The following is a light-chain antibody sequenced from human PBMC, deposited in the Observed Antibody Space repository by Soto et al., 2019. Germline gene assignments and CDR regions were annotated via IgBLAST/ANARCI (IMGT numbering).Light chain of an antibody. J-gene: IGKJ4*01. V-gene: IGKV3-15*01. CDR2: GAS. CDR3: QQYNNWRPVT. CDR1: QSVSSN. Sequence: EIVMTQSTATLSVSPGERATLSCRASQSVSSNLAWYQQKPGQAPRLLIYGASTRATGIPARFSGSGSGTEFTLTISSLQSEDFAVYYCQQYNNWRPVTFGGGTKVEIK.